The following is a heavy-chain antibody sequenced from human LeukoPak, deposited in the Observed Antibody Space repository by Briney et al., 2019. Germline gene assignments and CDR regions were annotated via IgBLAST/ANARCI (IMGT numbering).Heavy chain of an antibody. J-gene: IGHJ6*02. CDR2: IKTNSGGT. V-gene: IGHV1-2*02. Sequence: GSVKVSCKASGYTFTGYYMHWVRQAPGQGLEWMGWIKTNSGGTNYAQKFQGRVTMTRDTSISTAYMELSRLRSDDTAVYYCARGKTGTTVHYYYYGMDVWGQGTTVTVSS. D-gene: IGHD1-7*01. CDR1: GYTFTGYY. CDR3: ARGKTGTTVHYYYYGMDV.